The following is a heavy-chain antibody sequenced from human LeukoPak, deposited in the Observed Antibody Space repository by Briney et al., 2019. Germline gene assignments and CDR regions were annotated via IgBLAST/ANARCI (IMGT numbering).Heavy chain of an antibody. D-gene: IGHD6-6*01. CDR1: GGTFSSYA. J-gene: IGHJ4*02. CDR3: ARAPRGAARHYFFDY. CDR2: IIPIFGTA. V-gene: IGHV1-69*01. Sequence: VASVKVSCKASGGTFSSYAISWVRQAPGQGLEWMGGIIPIFGTANYAQKFQGRVTITADESTSTAYMELSSLRSEDTAVYYCARAPRGAARHYFFDYWGQGTLVTVSS.